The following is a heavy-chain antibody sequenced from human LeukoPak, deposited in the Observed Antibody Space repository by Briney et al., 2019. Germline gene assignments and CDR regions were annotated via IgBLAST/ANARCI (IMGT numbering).Heavy chain of an antibody. CDR3: AGRRGAYNVKYFDY. D-gene: IGHD5-24*01. CDR2: INHSGST. J-gene: IGHJ4*02. V-gene: IGHV4-34*01. CDR1: GGSFSGYY. Sequence: PSETLSLTCAVYGGSFSGYYWSWIRQPPGKGLEWIGEINHSGSTNYNPSLKSRVTISVDTSKNQFSLKLSSVTAADTAVYYCAGRRGAYNVKYFDYWGQGTLVTVSS.